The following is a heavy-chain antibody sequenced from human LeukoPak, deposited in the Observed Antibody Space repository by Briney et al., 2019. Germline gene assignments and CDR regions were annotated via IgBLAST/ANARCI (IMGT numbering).Heavy chain of an antibody. J-gene: IGHJ5*02. CDR1: GFTFSSYA. Sequence: GGSLRLSCAASGFTFSSYAMSWVRQAPGKGLEWVSTISGSGGSTYYADSVKGRFTISRDNSKNTLYLQMNSLRAEDTAVYYCAKVKGYCSGGSCRAGFDPRGQGTLVTVSS. D-gene: IGHD2-15*01. V-gene: IGHV3-23*01. CDR2: ISGSGGST. CDR3: AKVKGYCSGGSCRAGFDP.